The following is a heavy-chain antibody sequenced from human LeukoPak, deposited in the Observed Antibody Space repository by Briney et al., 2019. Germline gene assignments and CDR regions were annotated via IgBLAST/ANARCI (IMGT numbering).Heavy chain of an antibody. D-gene: IGHD6-19*01. CDR2: ISGSGGST. V-gene: IGHV3-23*01. CDR3: AKNLYGYSSGWYV. J-gene: IGHJ4*02. CDR1: GFTFDDYA. Sequence: SGGSLRLSCAASGFTFDDYAMHWVRQPPGKGLEWVSGISGSGGSTYYADSVKGRFTISRDNSKNTLYLQMNSLRAEDTAVYYCAKNLYGYSSGWYVWGQGTLVTVSS.